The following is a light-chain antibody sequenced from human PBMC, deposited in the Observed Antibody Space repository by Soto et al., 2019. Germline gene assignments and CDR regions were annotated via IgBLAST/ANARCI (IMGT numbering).Light chain of an antibody. CDR1: SANIGSNY. CDR3: GAWDGSLSVVL. J-gene: IGLJ2*01. CDR2: ESD. V-gene: IGLV1-51*01. Sequence: QSVLTQPPSVSAAPGQRVTISCSGSSANIGSNYVSWYQHLPGTAPKLVIYESDRRPPEIPDRFSGSKSGTSATLDITGLHTGDEADYYCGAWDGSLSVVLFGGGTKLTVL.